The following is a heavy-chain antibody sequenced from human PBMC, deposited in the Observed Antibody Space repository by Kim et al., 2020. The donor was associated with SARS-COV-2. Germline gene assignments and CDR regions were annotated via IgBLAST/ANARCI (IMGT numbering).Heavy chain of an antibody. V-gene: IGHV3-30*04. CDR2: ISYDGNYE. CDR1: GFTFRNYA. CDR3: ARGELGIEGDAFDI. D-gene: IGHD1-26*01. J-gene: IGHJ3*02. Sequence: GGSLRLSCAASGFTFRNYAMHWVRLAPGKGLEWVSVISYDGNYEYDADSVKGRFTISRDNSKNTLYLQMNSLRAEDTAVYYCARGELGIEGDAFDIWGQGTMVTVSS.